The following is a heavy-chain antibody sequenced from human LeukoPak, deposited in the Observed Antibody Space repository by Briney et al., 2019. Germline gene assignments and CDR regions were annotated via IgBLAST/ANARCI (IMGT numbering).Heavy chain of an antibody. D-gene: IGHD6-25*01. CDR3: ARKGIGSSRYQNMDV. Sequence: GRSLRLSCAASGFNFSSYAMSWVRQAPGKGPEWVSAISIDGGRTYYADSVKGRFTVSRDTSKNTLYLQMNSLRAEDTAVYYCARKGIGSSRYQNMDVWGKGTTVTVSS. CDR1: GFNFSSYA. CDR2: ISIDGGRT. J-gene: IGHJ6*03. V-gene: IGHV3-23*01.